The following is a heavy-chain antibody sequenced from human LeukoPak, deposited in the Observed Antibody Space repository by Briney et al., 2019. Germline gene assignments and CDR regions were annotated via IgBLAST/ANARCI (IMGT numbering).Heavy chain of an antibody. Sequence: GESLQISCEGSGYSFSRYWIGWVRQMPGKGLEWMGIIYPGDSDTRYSPSFQGQVTISADKSISTAYLQWRSLKASDTAMYYCARRSVDTAMGIDSWGQGTLVTVSS. CDR1: GYSFSRYW. CDR3: ARRSVDTAMGIDS. J-gene: IGHJ4*02. D-gene: IGHD5-18*01. V-gene: IGHV5-51*01. CDR2: IYPGDSDT.